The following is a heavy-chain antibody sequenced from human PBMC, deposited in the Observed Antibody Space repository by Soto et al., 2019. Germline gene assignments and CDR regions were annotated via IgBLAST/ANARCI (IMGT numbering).Heavy chain of an antibody. J-gene: IGHJ4*02. CDR1: ELTFSRYA. CDR2: ISGSGEST. D-gene: IGHD6-19*01. V-gene: IGHV3-23*01. Sequence: EVQLLESGGGLVQPGGSLRLSCAASELTFSRYAMSWVRQAPGKGLEWVSGISGSGESTYYADSVKGRFTISRDKSKNTLFLQANSLRAEDTGVYYCARETGVSGWYFIFEHWGQGTLVSVSS. CDR3: ARETGVSGWYFIFEH.